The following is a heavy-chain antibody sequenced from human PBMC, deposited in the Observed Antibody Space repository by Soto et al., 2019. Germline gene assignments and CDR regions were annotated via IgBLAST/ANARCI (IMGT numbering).Heavy chain of an antibody. CDR2: LYTMGST. CDR3: ARVSDYGLGTNRHYYGMDV. Sequence: QVQLQESGPGLVKSSETLSLTCTVSGGSISGYYWSWIRQPAGKGLEWIGRLYTMGSTNYNPSLQSRVTMSVDTSKNELSLKVSSGTAADTAVYFCARVSDYGLGTNRHYYGMDVWGQGTTVTVSS. D-gene: IGHD3-10*01. J-gene: IGHJ6*02. V-gene: IGHV4-4*07. CDR1: GGSISGYY.